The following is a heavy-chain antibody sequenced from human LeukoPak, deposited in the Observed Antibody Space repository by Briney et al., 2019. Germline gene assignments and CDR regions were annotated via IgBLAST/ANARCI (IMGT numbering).Heavy chain of an antibody. CDR3: AKPAPYDYGDFLNWFDP. J-gene: IGHJ5*02. Sequence: PGGSLRLSWAASGFTFSSYAMNWVRQAPGKGLEWVSVFSGSGGSTFYANSVKGRFTISRDNSKNTLYLQMNSLRAEDTAVYYCAKPAPYDYGDFLNWFDPWGQGTLVTVSS. CDR2: FSGSGGST. V-gene: IGHV3-23*01. CDR1: GFTFSSYA. D-gene: IGHD4-17*01.